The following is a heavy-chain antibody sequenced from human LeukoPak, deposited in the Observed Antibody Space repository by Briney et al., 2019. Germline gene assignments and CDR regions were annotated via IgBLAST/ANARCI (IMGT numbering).Heavy chain of an antibody. J-gene: IGHJ3*02. D-gene: IGHD2-15*01. CDR3: ARAPLGYCSGGSCYNGGFDI. CDR2: IYSGGST. Sequence: GGSLRLSCAASGFTVSSNYMSWVRQAPGKGLEWVSVIYSGGSTYYADSVKGRFTISRDNSKNTLYLQMNSLRAEDTAVYYCARAPLGYCSGGSCYNGGFDIWGQGTMVTVSS. CDR1: GFTVSSNY. V-gene: IGHV3-53*01.